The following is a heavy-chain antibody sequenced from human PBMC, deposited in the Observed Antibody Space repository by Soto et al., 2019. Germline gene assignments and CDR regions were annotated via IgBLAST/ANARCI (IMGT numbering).Heavy chain of an antibody. J-gene: IGHJ4*02. CDR1: GGTFSSYA. D-gene: IGHD2-15*01. Sequence: SVKVSCKASGGTFSSYAISWVRQAPGQGLEWMGGIIPIFGTANYAQKFQGRVTITADESTSTAYMELSSLRSEDTAVYYCARSGTICSGGSCEFDYWGQGTLVTVSS. V-gene: IGHV1-69*13. CDR3: ARSGTICSGGSCEFDY. CDR2: IIPIFGTA.